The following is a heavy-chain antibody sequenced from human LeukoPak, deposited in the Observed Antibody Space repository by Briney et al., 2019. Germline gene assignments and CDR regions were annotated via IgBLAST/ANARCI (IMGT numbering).Heavy chain of an antibody. V-gene: IGHV3-23*01. D-gene: IGHD6-19*01. CDR1: GFTFRSYA. J-gene: IGHJ3*02. CDR3: AKKRVPVAGTEPFDM. CDR2: ISSAGETT. Sequence: GGSLRLSCAASGFTFRSYAMTWVRQAPGKGLEWVSIISSAGETTFYADSVKGRFTISRDNSKNTLYLQMNSLRAEDTAIYYCAKKRVPVAGTEPFDMWGQGTMVTVSS.